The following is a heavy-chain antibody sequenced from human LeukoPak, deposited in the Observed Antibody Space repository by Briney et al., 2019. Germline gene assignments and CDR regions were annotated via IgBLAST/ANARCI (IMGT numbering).Heavy chain of an antibody. V-gene: IGHV3-30-3*01. CDR3: ARGPPRGIAAAGHGYYYYYGMDA. Sequence: GGSLRLSCAASGFTFSSYAMHWVRQAPGKGLEWVAVISYDGSNKYYADSVKGRFTISRDNSKNTLYLQMNSLRAEDTAVYYCARGPPRGIAAAGHGYYYYYGMDAWGQGTTVTVSS. CDR1: GFTFSSYA. D-gene: IGHD6-13*01. J-gene: IGHJ6*02. CDR2: ISYDGSNK.